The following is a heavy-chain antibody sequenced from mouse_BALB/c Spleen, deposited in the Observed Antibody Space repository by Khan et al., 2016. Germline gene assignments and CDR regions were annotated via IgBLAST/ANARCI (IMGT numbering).Heavy chain of an antibody. Sequence: VQLKQSGPGLVKPSQSLSLTCTVTGYSITSDYAWNWIRQFPGNKLEWMGYISYSGSTSYNPSLKSRISITRDTSKNQFFLQLNSVTTEDTATXYCARYGSSYFDYWGQGTTLTVSS. CDR1: GYSITSDYA. J-gene: IGHJ2*01. CDR3: ARYGSSYFDY. V-gene: IGHV3-2*02. CDR2: ISYSGST. D-gene: IGHD1-1*01.